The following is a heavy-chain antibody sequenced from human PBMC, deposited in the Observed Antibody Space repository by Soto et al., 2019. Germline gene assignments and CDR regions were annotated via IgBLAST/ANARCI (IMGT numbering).Heavy chain of an antibody. D-gene: IGHD1-26*01. CDR3: ARQISYICDS. J-gene: IGHJ4*02. CDR1: GYDFTNSW. Sequence: GESLKISCTGSGYDFTNSWIGWVRQMPGRGLEWMGIISPRDSHATYSPSFQGQVTISIDGSINTAYLHWSSLGASDTAMYYCARQISYICDSWGQGTLVTVS. CDR2: ISPRDSHA. V-gene: IGHV5-51*01.